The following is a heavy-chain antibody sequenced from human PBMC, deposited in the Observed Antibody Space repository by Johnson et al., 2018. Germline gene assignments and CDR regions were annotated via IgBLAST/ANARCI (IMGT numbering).Heavy chain of an antibody. Sequence: QVQLQESGGGVVQPGRSLRLSCAASGFTFSSFAMHWVRHTTGTGLEWVALISYDGTDKYSADSVKGRFTISRDNSKDTLYLQMNSLRVEDTAVYYCARGLRYYGSGSYSQSFYYMDVWGKGTTVTVSS. D-gene: IGHD3-10*01. J-gene: IGHJ6*03. CDR3: ARGLRYYGSGSYSQSFYYMDV. CDR1: GFTFSSFA. CDR2: ISYDGTDK. V-gene: IGHV3-30*04.